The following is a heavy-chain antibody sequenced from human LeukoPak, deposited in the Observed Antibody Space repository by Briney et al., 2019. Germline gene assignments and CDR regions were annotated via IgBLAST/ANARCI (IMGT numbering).Heavy chain of an antibody. CDR3: ARVVRAVTTVTTGLVDY. D-gene: IGHD4-17*01. CDR2: IYYSGST. J-gene: IGHJ4*02. V-gene: IGHV4-30-4*08. CDR1: GGSVSSGSYY. Sequence: SETLSLTCTVSGGSVSSGSYYWSWIRQPPGKGLEWIGYIYYSGSTYYNPSLKSRVTISVDTSKNQFSLKLSSVTAADTAVYYCARVVRAVTTVTTGLVDYWGQGTLVTVSS.